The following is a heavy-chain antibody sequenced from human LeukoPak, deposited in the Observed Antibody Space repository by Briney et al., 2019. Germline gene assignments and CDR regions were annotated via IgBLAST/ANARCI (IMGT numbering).Heavy chain of an antibody. CDR1: GFTFSSYA. D-gene: IGHD6-19*01. V-gene: IGHV4-34*01. J-gene: IGHJ5*02. CDR3: ARAKEWYSSGWYDWFDP. Sequence: GSLRLSCAASGFTFSSYAMSWVRQPPGKGLEWIGEINHSGSTNYNPSLKSRVTISVDTSKNQFSLKLSSVTAEDTAVYYCARAKEWYSSGWYDWFDPWGQGTLVTVSS. CDR2: INHSGST.